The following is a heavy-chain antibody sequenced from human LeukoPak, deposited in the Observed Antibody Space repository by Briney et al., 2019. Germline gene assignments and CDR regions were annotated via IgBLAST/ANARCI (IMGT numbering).Heavy chain of an antibody. CDR2: IYHSGST. J-gene: IGHJ4*02. D-gene: IGHD6-19*01. CDR3: ARGRWLVRGRPPVGLYYDY. CDR1: GYSISSGYY. Sequence: PSETLSLTCTISGYSISSGYYWGWIRQPPGKGLEWIGSIYHSGSTYYNPSLKSRVTISVDTSKNQFSLKLSSVTAADTAVYYCARGRWLVRGRPPVGLYYDYWGQGTLVTVSS. V-gene: IGHV4-38-2*02.